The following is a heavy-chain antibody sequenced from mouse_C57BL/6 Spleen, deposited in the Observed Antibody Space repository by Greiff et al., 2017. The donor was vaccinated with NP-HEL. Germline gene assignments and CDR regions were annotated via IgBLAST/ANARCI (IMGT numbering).Heavy chain of an antibody. J-gene: IGHJ4*01. CDR2: INPNNGGT. CDR1: GYTFTDYN. CDR3: GRGQLRLQDYAMDY. V-gene: IGHV1-18*01. D-gene: IGHD3-2*02. Sequence: EVQLQQSGPELVKPGASVKIPCKASGYTFTDYNMDWVKQSHGKSLEWIGDINPNNGGTIYNQKFKGKATLTVDKSSSTAYMELRSLTSEDTAVYYCGRGQLRLQDYAMDYWGQGTSVTVSA.